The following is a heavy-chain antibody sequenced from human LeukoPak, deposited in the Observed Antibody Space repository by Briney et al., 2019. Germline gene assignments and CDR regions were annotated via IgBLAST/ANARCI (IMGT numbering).Heavy chain of an antibody. Sequence: GGSLRLSCAASGFTFSSYAMSWVRQAPGKGLDWVSGISGSGGSTYYADSVKGRFTISRDNSKNTLYLQMNSLRAEDTAVYYCAKVMGMWFGDYWGQGTLVTVSS. CDR1: GFTFSSYA. CDR3: AKVMGMWFGDY. J-gene: IGHJ4*02. V-gene: IGHV3-23*01. CDR2: ISGSGGST. D-gene: IGHD3-10*01.